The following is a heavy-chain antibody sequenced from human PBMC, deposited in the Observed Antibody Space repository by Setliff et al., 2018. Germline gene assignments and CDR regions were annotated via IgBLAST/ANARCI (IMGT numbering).Heavy chain of an antibody. CDR2: INPSGGLT. V-gene: IGHV1-46*03. D-gene: IGHD3-3*01. Sequence: GASVKVSCKASGYTLSKYYMHWVRQAPGQGLEWMGIINPSGGLTKYAQKFQGRVTVTSDTSTNTVYLEVSSLRSEDTAVYFCARDRFYNSWSGTSITAPHDASDIWGQGTMVTV. J-gene: IGHJ3*02. CDR3: ARDRFYNSWSGTSITAPHDASDI. CDR1: GYTLSKYY.